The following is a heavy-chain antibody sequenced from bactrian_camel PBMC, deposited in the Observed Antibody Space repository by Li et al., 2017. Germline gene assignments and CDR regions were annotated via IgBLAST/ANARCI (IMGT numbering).Heavy chain of an antibody. J-gene: IGHJ6*01. Sequence: HVQLVESGGGLVQPGGSLTLSCAASGFAVSSFYMSWVRQVPGKGLEWVSSIVSDGTNTHYADSVRGRFTISRDNAKNTLYLQMNSLKLEDTAVYYCAAAGRAYSDYAGYWGQGTQVTVS. D-gene: IGHD4*01. V-gene: IGHV3-2*01. CDR3: AAAGRAYSDYAGY. CDR1: GFAVSSFY. CDR2: IVSDGTNT.